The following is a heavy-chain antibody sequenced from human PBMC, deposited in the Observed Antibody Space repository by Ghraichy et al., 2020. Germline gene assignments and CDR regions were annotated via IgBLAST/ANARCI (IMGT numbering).Heavy chain of an antibody. Sequence: SGPTLVKPTQTRTLTCTFSGFSLSATGVGVGWIRQPPGKALEWLALIFYNDEERYNPSLNSRLNIAKDTSKNYVGLTMTNMDPVDTAKYYCAHEGYGSDNWFDAWGQGILVTVSS. D-gene: IGHD2-8*02. J-gene: IGHJ5*02. CDR1: GFSLSATGVG. V-gene: IGHV2-5*01. CDR2: IFYNDEE. CDR3: AHEGYGSDNWFDA.